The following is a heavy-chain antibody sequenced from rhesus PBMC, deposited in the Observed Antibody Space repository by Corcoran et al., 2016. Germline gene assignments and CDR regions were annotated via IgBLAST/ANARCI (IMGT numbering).Heavy chain of an antibody. D-gene: IGHD1-14*01. J-gene: IGHJ6*01. V-gene: IGHV2-174*01. Sequence: QVTLKESGPALVKPTQTLTLTCTFSGFSISTSGMGVGWIRQPPGKALEWLALIYWDDDKYYSTPRKSRLTISKEPSKNQVVLTMNNRGPVDTATYYGARHRIAGTSVHYGLDSWGQGVVVTVSS. CDR2: IYWDDDK. CDR1: GFSISTSGMG. CDR3: ARHRIAGTSVHYGLDS.